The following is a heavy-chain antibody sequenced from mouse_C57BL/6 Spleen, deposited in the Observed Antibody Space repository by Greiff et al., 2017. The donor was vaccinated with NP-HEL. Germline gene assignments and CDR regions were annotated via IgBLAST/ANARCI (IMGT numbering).Heavy chain of an antibody. V-gene: IGHV1-61*01. CDR1: GYTFTSYW. CDR2: IYPSDSET. J-gene: IGHJ1*03. Sequence: QVQLQQPGAELVRPGSSVKLSCKASGYTFTSYWMDWVKQRPGQGLEWIGNIYPSDSETHYNQKFKDKATLTVDKSSSTAYMQLSSLTSEDSAVYFCARAGENWDVGYFDVWGTGTTVTVSS. D-gene: IGHD4-1*01. CDR3: ARAGENWDVGYFDV.